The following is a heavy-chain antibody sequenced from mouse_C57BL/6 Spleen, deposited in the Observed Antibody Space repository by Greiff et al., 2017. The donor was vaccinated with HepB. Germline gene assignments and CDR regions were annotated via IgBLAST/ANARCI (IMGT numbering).Heavy chain of an antibody. CDR3: ARGTTVGYFDV. D-gene: IGHD1-1*01. CDR2: FHPYNDDT. CDR1: GYTFTTYP. J-gene: IGHJ1*03. V-gene: IGHV1-47*01. Sequence: VKLVESGAELVKPGASVKMSCKASGYTFTTYPIEWMKQNHGKSLEWIGNFHPYNDDTKYNDKFKGKATLTVEKSSSTVYLELSRLTSDDSAVYYWARGTTVGYFDVWGTGTTVTVSS.